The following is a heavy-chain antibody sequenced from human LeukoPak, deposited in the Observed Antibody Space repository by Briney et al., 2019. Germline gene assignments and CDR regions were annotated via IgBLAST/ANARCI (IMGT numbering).Heavy chain of an antibody. CDR1: GGPISTDHYY. CDR2: IYYTGAT. D-gene: IGHD1-1*01. J-gene: IGHJ4*02. V-gene: IGHV4-39*01. Sequence: PSETLSLTCTVSGGPISTDHYYWAWIRQPPGKGLEWVASIYYTGATYYNLSLKSRLTISIDTSNNQFSLTLSSVRAADTAVYYCATGYTTGSDYWGQGTLVTVSS. CDR3: ATGYTTGSDY.